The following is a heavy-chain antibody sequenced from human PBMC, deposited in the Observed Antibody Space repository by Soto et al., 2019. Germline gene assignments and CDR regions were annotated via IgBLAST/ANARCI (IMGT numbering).Heavy chain of an antibody. V-gene: IGHV4-4*02. Sequence: QVQLQESGPGLVKPSGTLSLTCAVSGGSISSSNWWSWVRQPPGKGLEWIGEIYHSGSTNYNPSLKSRVTISVDKSKNQFSLKLSSVTAADTAVYYCARAPDYGDYSPGPLPNAFDIWGQGTMVTVSS. CDR2: IYHSGST. CDR3: ARAPDYGDYSPGPLPNAFDI. D-gene: IGHD4-17*01. J-gene: IGHJ3*02. CDR1: GGSISSSNW.